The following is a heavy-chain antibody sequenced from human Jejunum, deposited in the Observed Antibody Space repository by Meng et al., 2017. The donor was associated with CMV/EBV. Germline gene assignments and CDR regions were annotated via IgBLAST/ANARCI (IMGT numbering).Heavy chain of an antibody. CDR1: ISSSSYV. CDR2: IYYSGTT. V-gene: IGHV4-39*01. CDR3: ARGVLEVSDYYYGMDV. D-gene: IGHD2-8*02. Sequence: ISSSSYVWGWIRQPPGKGLEWIGSIYYSGTTFYNPSLKSRVTISGDMSKNQFSLKLSSLTAADTAVFYCARGVLEVSDYYYGMDVWGQGTTVTVSS. J-gene: IGHJ6*02.